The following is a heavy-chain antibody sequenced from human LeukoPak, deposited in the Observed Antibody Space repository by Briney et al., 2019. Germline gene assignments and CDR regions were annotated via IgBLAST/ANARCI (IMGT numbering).Heavy chain of an antibody. J-gene: IGHJ3*02. CDR3: AKSPTRRALNVLDI. Sequence: PGGSLRLSCAASGFTFSNYAMNWVRQAPGKGLEWVSGISGSGGSTYYADSVKGRFTISRDNSKNTLYLQMNSLRAEDTAVYYCAKSPTRRALNVLDIWGQGTMVTVSS. V-gene: IGHV3-23*01. CDR2: ISGSGGST. CDR1: GFTFSNYA.